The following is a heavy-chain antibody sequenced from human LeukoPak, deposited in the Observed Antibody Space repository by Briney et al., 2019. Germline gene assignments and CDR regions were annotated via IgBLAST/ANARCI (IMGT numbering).Heavy chain of an antibody. CDR1: GFTVSINY. D-gene: IGHD3-22*01. V-gene: IGHV3-53*01. Sequence: GGSLRLSCAASGFTVSINYLSCVRQAPGEGLEWVSVIYTTGKTYYADSVKGRFTISRDNSKNTLYLQMNSLRAEDTAVYYCAKARIHSGNGYYSEWGQGSLVTVSS. CDR2: IYTTGKT. CDR3: AKARIHSGNGYYSE. J-gene: IGHJ4*02.